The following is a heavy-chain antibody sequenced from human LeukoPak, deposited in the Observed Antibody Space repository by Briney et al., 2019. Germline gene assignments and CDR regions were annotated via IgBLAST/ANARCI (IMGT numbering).Heavy chain of an antibody. CDR2: ISGSDDSI. Sequence: GGSLRLSCAASGFTSSDYYMSWIRQAPGKGLEWLSYISGSDDSIYYADSVKGRFTISRDNAKNSLYLQMHSLRAEDTAVYYCARTLWPYDAFDIWGQGTMVTVSS. CDR1: GFTSSDYY. D-gene: IGHD2-21*01. CDR3: ARTLWPYDAFDI. V-gene: IGHV3-11*04. J-gene: IGHJ3*02.